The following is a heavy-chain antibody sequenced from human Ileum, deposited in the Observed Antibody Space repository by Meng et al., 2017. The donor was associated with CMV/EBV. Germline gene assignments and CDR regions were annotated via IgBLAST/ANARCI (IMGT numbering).Heavy chain of an antibody. V-gene: IGHV3-30*04. CDR1: GFPVSNYV. CDR3: ARGGGFL. D-gene: IGHD2-15*01. J-gene: IGHJ4*02. CDR2: KSSDGTKK. Sequence: SLRLSEAASGFPVSNYVKHWVRQAAGRGLEWVAVKSSDGTKKYYTDSVKGRLTISRDNANKTLYRQMNNVRADDGAVYYCARGGGFLWGQGTLVTVSS.